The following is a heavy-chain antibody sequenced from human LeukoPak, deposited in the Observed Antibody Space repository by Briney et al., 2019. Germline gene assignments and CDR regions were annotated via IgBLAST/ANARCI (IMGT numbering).Heavy chain of an antibody. CDR2: IYYSGST. CDR3: ASQKREWLRLYYLDY. V-gene: IGHV4-39*01. Sequence: PSETLSLTCTVSGGSISSSSYYWGWIRQPPGKGLEWIGSIYYSGSTYYNPSLKSRVTISVDTSKNQFSLKLSSVTAADPAVYYCASQKREWLRLYYLDYWGQGTPVTVSS. J-gene: IGHJ4*02. CDR1: GGSISSSSYY. D-gene: IGHD3-3*01.